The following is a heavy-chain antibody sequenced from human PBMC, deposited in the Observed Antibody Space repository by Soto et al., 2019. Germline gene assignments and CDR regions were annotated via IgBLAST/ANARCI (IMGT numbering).Heavy chain of an antibody. V-gene: IGHV2-5*02. Sequence: QITLKESGPTLVKPTQTLTLTCTFSGFSLSTSGVGVGWIRQPPGKALEWLALIYWDDDKRDSPFLNSRLTITKDTSKNQVVLTTTNMDPVDTATYYCAHSPYSSSSYYFGYWGQGTLVTVSS. J-gene: IGHJ4*02. D-gene: IGHD6-6*01. CDR1: GFSLSTSGVG. CDR3: AHSPYSSSSYYFGY. CDR2: IYWDDDK.